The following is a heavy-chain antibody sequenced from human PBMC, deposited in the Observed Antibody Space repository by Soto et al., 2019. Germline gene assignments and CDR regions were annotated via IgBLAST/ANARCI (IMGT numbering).Heavy chain of an antibody. J-gene: IGHJ6*02. CDR1: GGSVSSGSYY. V-gene: IGHV4-61*01. D-gene: IGHD3-3*01. CDR2: IYYSGSN. CDR3: ARNDFWSGYYNPYYYYGMDV. Sequence: SETLSLTCTVSGGSVSSGSYYWSWIRQPQGKGLEWIGYIYYSGSNNYNPNLKSRVTISVDTSKNQITLKLSTVTAADPAVYYCARNDFWSGYYNPYYYYGMDVWGQGTTVTVSS.